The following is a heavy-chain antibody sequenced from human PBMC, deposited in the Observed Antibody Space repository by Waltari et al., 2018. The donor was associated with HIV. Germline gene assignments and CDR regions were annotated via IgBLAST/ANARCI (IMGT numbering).Heavy chain of an antibody. Sequence: EVQLVESGGGLIQPGGSLRLSCAASGFTVSGNYLPGVRQAPGKGLEWCAVIYGGVTTSEADSVNGRFTISRDNSKNTVYLQMNSLRADDTAVYYCATTTVTALNWHFDLWGRGTLVTVSS. D-gene: IGHD4-17*01. CDR1: GFTVSGNY. CDR2: IYGGVTT. V-gene: IGHV3-53*01. CDR3: ATTTVTALNWHFDL. J-gene: IGHJ2*01.